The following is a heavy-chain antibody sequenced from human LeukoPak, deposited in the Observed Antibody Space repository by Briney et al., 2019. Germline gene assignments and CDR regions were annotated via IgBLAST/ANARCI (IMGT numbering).Heavy chain of an antibody. CDR3: ARLGSSSWYGDAFDI. Sequence: GGSLRLSCAASGFTFSDYYMSWIRQAPGKGLEWVSVIYSGGSTHYADSVKGRFTISRDNSKNTLYLQMNSLRAEDTAVYYCARLGSSSWYGDAFDIWGQGTMVTVSS. D-gene: IGHD6-13*01. V-gene: IGHV3-66*01. CDR1: GFTFSDYY. J-gene: IGHJ3*02. CDR2: IYSGGST.